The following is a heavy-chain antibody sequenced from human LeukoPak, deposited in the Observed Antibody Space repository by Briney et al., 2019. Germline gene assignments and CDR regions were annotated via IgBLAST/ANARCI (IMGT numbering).Heavy chain of an antibody. J-gene: IGHJ3*02. CDR2: IYYSGST. CDR3: ARYHSLNAFEI. V-gene: IGHV4-59*08. CDR1: GGSISSYY. Sequence: SETLSLTCTVSGGSISSYYWSWIRQPPGKGLEWIGYIYYSGSTKYNPSLKSRVTISLDTSKNQFSLRLSSVTAADTAVYDCARYHSLNAFEIWGQGTTVTVSS.